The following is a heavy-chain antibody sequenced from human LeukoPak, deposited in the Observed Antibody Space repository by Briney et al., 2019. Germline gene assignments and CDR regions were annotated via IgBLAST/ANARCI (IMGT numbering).Heavy chain of an antibody. V-gene: IGHV3-23*01. J-gene: IGHJ4*02. D-gene: IGHD6-19*01. CDR3: ARDTSGWYGAFEF. Sequence: GGSLRLSCAASGLTVTKYVMTWVRQAPGKGPEWVSVIVGNTAGTTYYADSVKGRFTISRDSVKNTVDLQMSSLRAEDTAVYYCARDTSGWYGAFEFWGQGALVTVSS. CDR2: IVGNTAGTT. CDR1: GLTVTKYV.